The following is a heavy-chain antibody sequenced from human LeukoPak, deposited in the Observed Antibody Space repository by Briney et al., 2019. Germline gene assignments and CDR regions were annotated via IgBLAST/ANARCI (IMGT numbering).Heavy chain of an antibody. CDR3: TTGPGYYDGSAYFDC. V-gene: IGHV3-15*01. Sequence: GGSLRLSCAASGFTFSNAWMSWVRQAPGKGLEWVGRIKSKTDGGTTDYAAPVKGRFTISRDDSKNTLYLQIKSLKTEDTAVYYCTTGPGYYDGSAYFDCWGQGTLVTVSS. CDR1: GFTFSNAW. D-gene: IGHD3-22*01. CDR2: IKSKTDGGTT. J-gene: IGHJ4*02.